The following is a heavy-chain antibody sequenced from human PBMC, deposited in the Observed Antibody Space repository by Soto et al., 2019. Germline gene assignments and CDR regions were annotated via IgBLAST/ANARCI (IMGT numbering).Heavy chain of an antibody. Sequence: PGGSLRLSCAASGFTFSSYSMNWVRQAPGKGLEWVSSISSSSSYIYYADSVKGRFTISRDNAKNSLYLQMNSLRAEDTAVYYCARSKLAEAGTNYSGMDVWGQGPTVTVYS. CDR1: GFTFSSYS. J-gene: IGHJ6*02. CDR3: ARSKLAEAGTNYSGMDV. D-gene: IGHD6-13*01. CDR2: ISSSSSYI. V-gene: IGHV3-21*01.